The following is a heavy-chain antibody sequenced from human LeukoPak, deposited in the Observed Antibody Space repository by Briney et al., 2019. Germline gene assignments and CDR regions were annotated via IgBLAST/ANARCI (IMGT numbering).Heavy chain of an antibody. D-gene: IGHD3-16*01. V-gene: IGHV3-74*01. CDR2: VNSDGSGT. Sequence: GGSLRLSCAASGFTFSRYSMHWVRQAPGKGLVWVSHVNSDGSGTDYADSVKGRLTISRDNAKNTLYLQMNSLRVEDTAVYYCVCLGLGGLSLDWGQGTLVTVSS. J-gene: IGHJ4*02. CDR3: VCLGLGGLSLD. CDR1: GFTFSRYS.